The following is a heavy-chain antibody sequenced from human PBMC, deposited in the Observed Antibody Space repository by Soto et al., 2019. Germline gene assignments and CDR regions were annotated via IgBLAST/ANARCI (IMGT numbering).Heavy chain of an antibody. D-gene: IGHD2-21*01. CDR1: GFSLSTEGVG. V-gene: IGHV2-5*04. CDR2: IYWNDDK. CDR3: VHMSHAVVIIARPYFVC. Sequence: QITLKESGPTLVKPTQTLTLTCTFSGFSLSTEGVGVGWIRQPPGKALEWLALIYWNDDKRSTSSLESRLTITKDASKNQVVLIMTNMDPVDTGTYYCVHMSHAVVIIARPYFVCWGQGALVTVSS. J-gene: IGHJ4*02.